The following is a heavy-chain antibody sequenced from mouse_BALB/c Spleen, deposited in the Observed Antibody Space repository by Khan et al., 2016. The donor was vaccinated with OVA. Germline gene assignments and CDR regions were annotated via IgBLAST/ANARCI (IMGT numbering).Heavy chain of an antibody. Sequence: EVELVESGGGLVKPGGSLKVSCAASGFTFSNYAMSLVRQTPEPRLEWVASISRGGRTYYPDSVQCRLTISRANSRNILYLQMSSLRSDDTAMYYCARDYWFVYWGQGTLVTVSA. CDR3: ARDYWFVY. V-gene: IGHV5-6-5*01. CDR1: GFTFSNYA. J-gene: IGHJ3*01. CDR2: ISRGGRT.